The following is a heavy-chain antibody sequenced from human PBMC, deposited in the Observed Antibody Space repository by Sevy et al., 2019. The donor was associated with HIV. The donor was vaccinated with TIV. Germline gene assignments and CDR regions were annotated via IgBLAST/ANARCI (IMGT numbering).Heavy chain of an antibody. Sequence: ASVKVSCKASGYTFTSYGISWARQAPGQGLEWMGWISVYNGNTNYAQKLQARVTMTTDTSTSTAYMELRSLRSDDTAVYYCARAGYYSGFYDILTGLDYWGEGTLVTVS. CDR3: ARAGYYSGFYDILTGLDY. CDR2: ISVYNGNT. CDR1: GYTFTSYG. V-gene: IGHV1-18*01. J-gene: IGHJ4*02. D-gene: IGHD3-9*01.